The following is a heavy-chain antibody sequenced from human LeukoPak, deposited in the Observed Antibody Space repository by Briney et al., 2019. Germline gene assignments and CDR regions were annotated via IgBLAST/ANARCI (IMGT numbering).Heavy chain of an antibody. CDR3: ARYYGSGSFPIYYYYYYMDV. D-gene: IGHD3-10*01. CDR2: IYTSGTT. J-gene: IGHJ6*03. V-gene: IGHV4-4*07. Sequence: PSETLSLTCTVSGGSISSYYWSWIRQPAGKGLEWIGRIYTSGTTHYNPSLKSRVTMSVDTSKNQFSLKLSSVTAADTAVYYCARYYGSGSFPIYYYYYYMDVWGKGTTVTISS. CDR1: GGSISSYY.